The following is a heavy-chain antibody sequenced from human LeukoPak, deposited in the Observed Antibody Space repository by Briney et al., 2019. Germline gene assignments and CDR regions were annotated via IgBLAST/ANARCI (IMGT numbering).Heavy chain of an antibody. Sequence: GGSLRLSCAASGFTFGTYEMNWVRQAPGKGLEWVSGISPSADIKYYADSVKGRFTISRDNSKNMLYLEVISLTADDTAVYYCAKDDAWLRFGEWSQGTLVTVSS. CDR2: ISPSADIK. D-gene: IGHD3-10*01. CDR3: AKDDAWLRFGE. V-gene: IGHV3-23*01. J-gene: IGHJ4*02. CDR1: GFTFGTYE.